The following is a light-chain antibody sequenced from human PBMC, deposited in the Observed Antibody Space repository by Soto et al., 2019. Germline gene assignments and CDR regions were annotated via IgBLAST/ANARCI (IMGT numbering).Light chain of an antibody. V-gene: IGKV3-20*01. CDR2: GTS. Sequence: ENVLTQSPGTLSLSPGERATLSCRASQSVRSAYLAWYQQIPGQSPRLLIYGTSSRATGIPDRVSGGGSGTDFTLTISRLEPEDFAVYLCQEYGSSPYTFGQGTKLVIK. CDR1: QSVRSAY. J-gene: IGKJ2*01. CDR3: QEYGSSPYT.